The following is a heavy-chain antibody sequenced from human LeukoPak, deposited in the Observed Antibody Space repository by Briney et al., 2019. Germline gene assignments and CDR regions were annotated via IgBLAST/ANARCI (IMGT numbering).Heavy chain of an antibody. D-gene: IGHD5-18*01. Sequence: GGSLRLSCAASGFTFSSFAMHWVRQAPGKGLEWVALISYDGSNKNYADSVKGRFTISRDNSKNTLSPQMNSLSAEDTAVYYCARGYSHGAATFDFWGQGTLVTVSS. CDR1: GFTFSSFA. J-gene: IGHJ4*02. V-gene: IGHV3-30*03. CDR3: ARGYSHGAATFDF. CDR2: ISYDGSNK.